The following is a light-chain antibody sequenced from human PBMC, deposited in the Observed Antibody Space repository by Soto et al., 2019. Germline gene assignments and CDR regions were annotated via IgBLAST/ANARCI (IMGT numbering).Light chain of an antibody. CDR2: GAS. J-gene: IGKJ1*01. Sequence: EIVLTQSPATLSMSPGERATLSCRASQSVSSSYLAWYQQKPGQAPRLLISGASGRATGIPVRFSSGGSETDFTLTISMLEPDDFAVSYCQHDGDSWWTVGQGTKVDSK. CDR1: QSVSSSY. CDR3: QHDGDSWWT. V-gene: IGKV3-20*01.